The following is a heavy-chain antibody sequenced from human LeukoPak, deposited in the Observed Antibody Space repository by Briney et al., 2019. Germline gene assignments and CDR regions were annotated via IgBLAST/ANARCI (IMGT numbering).Heavy chain of an antibody. CDR1: GFTFRSYG. Sequence: PGGSLRLSCAASGFTFRSYGMSWVCKAPGKGLEWVSAISGSGDSAYYADSVKGRFTISRDNSKNTLYLQVNSLRAEDTAVYHCAKGGPGFNWFDPWGQGTLVTVSS. J-gene: IGHJ5*02. CDR3: AKGGPGFNWFDP. V-gene: IGHV3-23*01. CDR2: ISGSGDSA.